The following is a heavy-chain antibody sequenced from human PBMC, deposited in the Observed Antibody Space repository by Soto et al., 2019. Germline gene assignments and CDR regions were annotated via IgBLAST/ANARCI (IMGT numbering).Heavy chain of an antibody. CDR2: INAGNGNT. CDR1: GYTFTSYA. D-gene: IGHD2-21*02. V-gene: IGHV1-3*01. CDR3: ARSSVVGTVLDY. Sequence: GASLKVSCKASGYTFTSYAMHWVRQAPGQRLEWMGWINAGNGNTKYSQKFQGRVTITRDTSASTAYMELSSLRSEDTAVYYCARSSVVGTVLDYRAQRSLVTVSA. J-gene: IGHJ4*01.